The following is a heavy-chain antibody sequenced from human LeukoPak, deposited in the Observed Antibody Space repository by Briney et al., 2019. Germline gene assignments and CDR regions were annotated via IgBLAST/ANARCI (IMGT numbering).Heavy chain of an antibody. CDR2: IYYSGRT. D-gene: IGHD3-3*01. V-gene: IGHV4-39*01. J-gene: IGHJ5*02. CDR3: ARLRCEGVGGGGFDG. Sequence: PSETLSLTCTVSGGSISRSSHYGGWIRQPPGKGLEWLGRIYYSGRTYYNPSFKRRVTIFVDRFSKQCSLKLSSAEAADTAVYYCARLRCEGVGGGGFDGWGQPSLATAS. CDR1: GGSISRSSHY.